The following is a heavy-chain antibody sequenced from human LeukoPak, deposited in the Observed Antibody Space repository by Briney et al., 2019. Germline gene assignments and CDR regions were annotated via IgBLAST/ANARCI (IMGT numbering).Heavy chain of an antibody. Sequence: GGSLRLSCAASGFTFSSYAMHWVRQAPGKGLEWVAVISYDGSNKYYADSVKGRFAISRDNSKNTLYLQMNSLRAEDTAVYYCARDTYAYYSSSYYFDYWGQGALVTVSS. D-gene: IGHD6-6*01. CDR3: ARDTYAYYSSSYYFDY. V-gene: IGHV3-30*01. CDR1: GFTFSSYA. CDR2: ISYDGSNK. J-gene: IGHJ4*02.